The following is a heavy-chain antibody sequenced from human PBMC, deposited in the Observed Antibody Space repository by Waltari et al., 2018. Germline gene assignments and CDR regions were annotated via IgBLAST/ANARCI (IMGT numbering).Heavy chain of an antibody. CDR2: INHSGRT. CDR3: ARANTIFGVIRTWYYMDV. D-gene: IGHD3-3*01. J-gene: IGHJ6*03. V-gene: IGHV4-34*01. Sequence: QVQLQQWGAGPLKPSETLSLTCVVSGGSFSGHYWSWILQPPGKGLEWIGEINHSGRTNYNPSLKSRVTISIDTSKIQFSLKLRSVTVADTAVYYCARANTIFGVIRTWYYMDVWGKGTPVTVSS. CDR1: GGSFSGHY.